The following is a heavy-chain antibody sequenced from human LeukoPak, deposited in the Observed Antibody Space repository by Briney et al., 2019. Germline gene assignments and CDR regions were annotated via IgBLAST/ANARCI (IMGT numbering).Heavy chain of an antibody. CDR1: EFTFSGSA. CDR3: TSLNYYYDSNGYRPPYFHY. CDR2: IRSKANSYAT. Sequence: PGGSLRLSCAASEFTFSGSAMHWVRQASAKGLEWVGRIRSKANSYATAYAASVKGRFTISRDDSKNTAYLQMNSLKPEDPAVYYCTSLNYYYDSNGYRPPYFHYWAQGTLVTVSS. V-gene: IGHV3-73*01. J-gene: IGHJ4*02. D-gene: IGHD3-22*01.